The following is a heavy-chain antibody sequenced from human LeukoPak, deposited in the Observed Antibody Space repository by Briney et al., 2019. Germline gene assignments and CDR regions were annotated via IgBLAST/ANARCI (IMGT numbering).Heavy chain of an antibody. CDR1: GASISSHY. J-gene: IGHJ5*02. Sequence: KSSETLSLTCTVSGASISSHYWSWIRQPPGKGLEWIGYISNSGNTNYNPPLKRRVTISVDTSKNQFSLKLSSVTAADTAVYYCARHLGYYNSGWFDPWGQGTLVTVSS. D-gene: IGHD3-9*01. CDR2: ISNSGNT. CDR3: ARHLGYYNSGWFDP. V-gene: IGHV4-59*08.